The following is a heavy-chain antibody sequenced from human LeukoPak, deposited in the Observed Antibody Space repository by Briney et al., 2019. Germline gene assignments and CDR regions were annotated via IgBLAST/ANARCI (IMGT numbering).Heavy chain of an antibody. V-gene: IGHV4-59*12. CDR1: GGSISSYY. Sequence: SETLSLTCTVSGGSISSYYWSWIRQPPGKGLEWIGYIYYSGSTNYNPSLKSRVTISVDTSKNQFSLKVSSVTAADTAVYYCARGGNDFWSGPLLDYWGQGTLVTASS. D-gene: IGHD3-3*01. CDR3: ARGGNDFWSGPLLDY. CDR2: IYYSGST. J-gene: IGHJ4*02.